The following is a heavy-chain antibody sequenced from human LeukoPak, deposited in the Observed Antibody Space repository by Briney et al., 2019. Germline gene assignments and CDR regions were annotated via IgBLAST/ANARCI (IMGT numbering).Heavy chain of an antibody. CDR1: GYTFTGYY. CDR3: ARDWGNWDFDY. D-gene: IGHD1-1*01. Sequence: ASVKVSCKASGYTFTGYYMHWVRQAPGKGLEWVASISSGSNYIHYADSVKGRFTISRDNAKNSLYLQINSLRVEDTAVYYCARDWGNWDFDYWGQGTLVSVSA. CDR2: ISSGSNYI. J-gene: IGHJ4*02. V-gene: IGHV3-21*01.